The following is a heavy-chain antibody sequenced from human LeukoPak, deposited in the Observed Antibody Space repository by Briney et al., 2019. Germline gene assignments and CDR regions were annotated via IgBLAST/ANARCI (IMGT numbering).Heavy chain of an antibody. CDR2: ISAYNGDT. D-gene: IGHD3-9*01. Sequence: GASVKVSCKASGYTFTSYGISWVRQAPGQGLEWMGWISAYNGDTYYAQKLQGRVTMTTDTSTSTAYMELRSLRSDDTAVYYCARDHADILTGYPPYGMDVWGQGTTVTVSS. CDR3: ARDHADILTGYPPYGMDV. V-gene: IGHV1-18*01. CDR1: GYTFTSYG. J-gene: IGHJ6*02.